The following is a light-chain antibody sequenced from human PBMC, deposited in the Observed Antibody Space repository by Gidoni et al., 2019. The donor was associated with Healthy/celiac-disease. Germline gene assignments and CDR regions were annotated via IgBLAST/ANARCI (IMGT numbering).Light chain of an antibody. J-gene: IGKJ4*01. CDR3: QQLNSYPRT. CDR1: QGISSY. Sequence: DIQLTQSPSFLSASVGDRVTITCRASQGISSYLAWYQQKPGKAPKLLIYAASTLQSGVPSRFSGSGSGTEFTLTISSLQPEDFATYYFQQLNSYPRTFGGXTKVEIK. V-gene: IGKV1-9*01. CDR2: AAS.